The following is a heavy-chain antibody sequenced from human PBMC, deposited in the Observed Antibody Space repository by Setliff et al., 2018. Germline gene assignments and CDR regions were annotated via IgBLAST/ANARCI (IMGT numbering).Heavy chain of an antibody. J-gene: IGHJ6*03. CDR3: ARVYYGYYYYYMDV. V-gene: IGHV4-34*01. CDR1: GGSFSGYY. Sequence: SETLSLTCAVYGGSFSGYYWSWIRQPPGKGLEWIGEINHSGSTNYNPSLKSRVTISVDTSKNQFSLKLSSVTAADTAVYYCARVYYGYYYYYMDVWGKGTTVTVSS. CDR2: INHSGST. D-gene: IGHD3-10*01.